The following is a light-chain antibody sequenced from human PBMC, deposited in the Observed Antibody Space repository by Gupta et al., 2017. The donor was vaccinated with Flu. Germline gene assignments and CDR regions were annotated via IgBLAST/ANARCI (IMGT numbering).Light chain of an antibody. Sequence: SPSSVSASVGDRVTITCRASQGISNWLVWYQHKPGKAPNLLIYAASTVQSGVPLRFSGSGSRKDFTLTISGRQNEDCANYYGQQDDGFWTFGPGTKVEIK. CDR1: QGISNW. J-gene: IGKJ1*01. CDR2: AAS. CDR3: QQDDGFWT. V-gene: IGKV1-12*01.